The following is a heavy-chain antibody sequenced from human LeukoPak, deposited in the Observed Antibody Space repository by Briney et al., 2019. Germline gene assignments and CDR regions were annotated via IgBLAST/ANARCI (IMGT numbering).Heavy chain of an antibody. J-gene: IGHJ4*02. CDR3: ASGITMVRGVRY. Sequence: GEALKISCKGAGYSITSYWISWVRQMPGKNLEWMGIIYPGDSDNRYSPSFQDHVTISADKSISTAYLQWSNVKASDSAMYYCASGITMVRGVRYWGQGTLVTVSS. V-gene: IGHV5-51*01. CDR1: GYSITSYW. CDR2: IYPGDSDN. D-gene: IGHD3-10*01.